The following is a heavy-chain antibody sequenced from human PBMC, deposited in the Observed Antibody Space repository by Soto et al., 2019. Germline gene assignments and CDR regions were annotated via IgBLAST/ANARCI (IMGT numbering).Heavy chain of an antibody. CDR3: AHHLHDSSGFSLGDY. V-gene: IGHV1-58*01. J-gene: IGHJ4*02. D-gene: IGHD3-22*01. Sequence: SVKVSCKASGFNFTSSAVQWVRQAGGQGLEWIGWIVVGSGNTNYAQNFQERVTIIRDMSTSTAYMEMSSLRSEDTAVYYCAHHLHDSSGFSLGDYWGQGTLFTVSS. CDR2: IVVGSGNT. CDR1: GFNFTSSA.